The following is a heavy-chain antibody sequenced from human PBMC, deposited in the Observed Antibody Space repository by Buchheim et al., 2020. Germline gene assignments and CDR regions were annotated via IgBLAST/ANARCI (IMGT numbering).Heavy chain of an antibody. CDR3: ARAQQLAPMDV. CDR1: GFTFSSYE. V-gene: IGHV3-48*03. CDR2: ISSSGSTI. J-gene: IGHJ6*02. D-gene: IGHD6-13*01. Sequence: EVQLVESGGGLVQPGGSLRLSCAASGFTFSSYEMNWVRQAPGKGLEWVSYISSSGSTIYYADSVKGRFPISRDNAKTSRYLQMNSLRAEDTAVYYCARAQQLAPMDVWGQGTT.